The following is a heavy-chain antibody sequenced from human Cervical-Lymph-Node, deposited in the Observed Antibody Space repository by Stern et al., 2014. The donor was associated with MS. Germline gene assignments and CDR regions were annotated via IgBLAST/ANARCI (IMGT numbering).Heavy chain of an antibody. CDR1: GGTFTRFS. V-gene: IGHV1-69*06. CDR3: VLPSKVTTAAFDV. J-gene: IGHJ3*01. D-gene: IGHD4-17*01. Sequence: QVQLVQSGAEVKKPGSSVNVSCKASGGTFTRFSINWVRQVPGQSLEWMGGIIPIFDTPNLAQKFQGRVTITADSSTSTVYMALNSLRSDDTAVYYCVLPSKVTTAAFDVWGRGTMVTVSS. CDR2: IIPIFDTP.